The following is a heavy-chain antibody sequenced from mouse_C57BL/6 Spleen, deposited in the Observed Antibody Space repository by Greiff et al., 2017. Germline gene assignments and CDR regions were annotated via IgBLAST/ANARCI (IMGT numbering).Heavy chain of an antibody. D-gene: IGHD1-1*01. V-gene: IGHV1-82*01. CDR1: GYAFSSSW. Sequence: VQLVESGPELVKPGASVKISCKASGYAFSSSWMNWVKQRPGKGLEWIGRIYPGDGDTNYNGKFKGKATLTADKSSSTAYMQLSSLTSEDSAVYFCARYDYFYAMDYWGQGTSVTVSS. CDR2: IYPGDGDT. J-gene: IGHJ4*01. CDR3: ARYDYFYAMDY.